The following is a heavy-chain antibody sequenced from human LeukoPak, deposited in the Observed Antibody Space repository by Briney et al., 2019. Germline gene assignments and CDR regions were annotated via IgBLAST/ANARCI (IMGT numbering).Heavy chain of an antibody. D-gene: IGHD3-16*02. Sequence: SQTLSLTCAISGDSVSSNSAAWNWIRQSPSRGLEWLGRTYYRSKWCNDYAVSVKSRITINPDTSKNQFSLQLNSVTPEDTAVYYCARERVDYAWGSYRIDAFDIWGQGTMVTVSS. J-gene: IGHJ3*02. CDR2: TYYRSKWCN. CDR1: GDSVSSNSAA. V-gene: IGHV6-1*01. CDR3: ARERVDYAWGSYRIDAFDI.